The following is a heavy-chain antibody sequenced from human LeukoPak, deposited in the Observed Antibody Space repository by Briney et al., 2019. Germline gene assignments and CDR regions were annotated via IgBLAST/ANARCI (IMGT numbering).Heavy chain of an antibody. CDR2: ISAYNGNT. Sequence: ASVKVSCKASGYTFTSYGISWVRQAPGQGLEWMGWISAYNGNTNYAQKLQGRVTMTTGTSTSTAYMELRSLRSDDTAVYYCARSELRYFDWLLMNNWFDPWGQGTLVTVSS. J-gene: IGHJ5*02. D-gene: IGHD3-9*01. CDR3: ARSELRYFDWLLMNNWFDP. V-gene: IGHV1-18*01. CDR1: GYTFTSYG.